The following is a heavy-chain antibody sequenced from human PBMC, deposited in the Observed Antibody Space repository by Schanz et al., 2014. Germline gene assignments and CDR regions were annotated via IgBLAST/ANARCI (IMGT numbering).Heavy chain of an antibody. CDR2: ISHDGYST. J-gene: IGHJ3*02. CDR1: GFTFSIYA. V-gene: IGHV3-64*04. CDR3: AKGRFGELSAFDI. D-gene: IGHD3-10*01. Sequence: VQLVESGGDLVQPGGSLRLSCSASGFTFSIYAMHWVRQAPGKGLEYVSAISHDGYSTYYADSVKGRFTISRDNSKNTLYLQMNSLRAEDTAVYYCAKGRFGELSAFDIWGQGTMVTVSS.